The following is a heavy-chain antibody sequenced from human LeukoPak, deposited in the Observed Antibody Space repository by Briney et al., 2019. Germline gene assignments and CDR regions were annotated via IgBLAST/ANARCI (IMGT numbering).Heavy chain of an antibody. CDR1: GYTFTGYY. Sequence: RASVKVSCKASGYTFTGYYMHWVRQAPGQGLEWMGIINPSGGSTSYAQKFQGRVTMTRDMSTSTVYMELSSLRSEDTAVYYCAREYVGDYYDSSDYYPGGPFDIWGQGTMVTVSS. CDR3: AREYVGDYYDSSDYYPGGPFDI. D-gene: IGHD3-22*01. J-gene: IGHJ3*02. V-gene: IGHV1-46*01. CDR2: INPSGGST.